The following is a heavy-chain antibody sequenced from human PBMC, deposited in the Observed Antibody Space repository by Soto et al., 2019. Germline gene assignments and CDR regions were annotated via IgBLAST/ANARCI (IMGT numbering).Heavy chain of an antibody. Sequence: GGSLRLSCASSGFTFSDYYMSWIRQAPGKGLEWVSYISSSSSYTNYADSVKGRFTISRDNAKNSLYLQMNSLRAEDTAVYYCARHRWRGYSRSSNFHYWGPGTLVTVFS. CDR2: ISSSSSYT. J-gene: IGHJ4*02. D-gene: IGHD6-6*01. CDR3: ARHRWRGYSRSSNFHY. CDR1: GFTFSDYY. V-gene: IGHV3-11*06.